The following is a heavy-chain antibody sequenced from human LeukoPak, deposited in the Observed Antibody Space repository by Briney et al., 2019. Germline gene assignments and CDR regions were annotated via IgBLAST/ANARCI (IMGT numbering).Heavy chain of an antibody. CDR3: ARDFTYYDYVWGSYPSQKPEYYFDY. V-gene: IGHV1-18*01. CDR1: GYTFTSYG. J-gene: IGHJ4*02. CDR2: ISAYHGNT. Sequence: ASVKVSCKASGYTFTSYGISWVRQAPGQGLEWMGWISAYHGNTNYAQKLQGRVTMTTDTSTSTAYIELRSLRSDDTAVYYCARDFTYYDYVWGSYPSQKPEYYFDYWGQGTLVTVSS. D-gene: IGHD3-16*01.